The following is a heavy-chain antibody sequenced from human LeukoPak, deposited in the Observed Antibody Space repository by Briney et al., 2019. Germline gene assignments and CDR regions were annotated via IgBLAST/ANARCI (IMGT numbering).Heavy chain of an antibody. V-gene: IGHV3-15*01. Sequence: PGGSLRLSCAASGFTFSNAWMSWVRQAPGKGLEWVGRIKSKTDDGTTDYAAPVKGRFTIPRDDSKNTLYLEMNSLRAEDTAVYYCAREHWAAPDHWGQGTLVTVSP. CDR1: GFTFSNAW. CDR2: IKSKTDDGTT. D-gene: IGHD1/OR15-1a*01. CDR3: AREHWAAPDH. J-gene: IGHJ4*02.